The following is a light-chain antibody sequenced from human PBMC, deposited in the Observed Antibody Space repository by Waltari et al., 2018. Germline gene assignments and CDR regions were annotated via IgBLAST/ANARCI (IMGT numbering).Light chain of an antibody. Sequence: DIQMTQSPSSLSASVGDRVTITCRASQSISTYLSWYQQKPGKAPNLLIYGASNLQSGVPSRFSGRGSGTDFTLTISSLQPEDFANYYCQQSDSLPWTVGQGTKVEIK. J-gene: IGKJ1*01. CDR3: QQSDSLPWT. CDR2: GAS. CDR1: QSISTY. V-gene: IGKV1-39*01.